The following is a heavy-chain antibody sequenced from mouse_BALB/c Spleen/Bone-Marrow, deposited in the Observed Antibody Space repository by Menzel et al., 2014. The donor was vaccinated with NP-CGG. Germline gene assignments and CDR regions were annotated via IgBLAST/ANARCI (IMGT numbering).Heavy chain of an antibody. CDR3: ARYRLGTYFDY. J-gene: IGHJ2*01. D-gene: IGHD1-2*01. V-gene: IGHV14-3*02. Sequence: EVQLQQSGAGLVKPGASVKLSCTASGFNIKDTYMHWVKQRPEQGLEWIGGIDPANGNTKYDPKFQGKATITADTSSNTAYLQLSSLTSEDTAVYYCARYRLGTYFDYWGQGTTLTVPS. CDR1: GFNIKDTY. CDR2: IDPANGNT.